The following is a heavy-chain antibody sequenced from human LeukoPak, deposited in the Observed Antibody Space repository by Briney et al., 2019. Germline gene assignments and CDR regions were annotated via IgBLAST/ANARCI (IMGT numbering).Heavy chain of an antibody. Sequence: TSETLSLTCTVSGGSISSYYWSWIRQPPGKGLEWIGYIYYSRSTNYNPSLKSRVTISVDTSKNQFSLKLSSVTAADTAVYYCARSYGSGSYRYWGQGTLVTVSS. CDR2: IYYSRST. V-gene: IGHV4-59*01. D-gene: IGHD3-10*01. CDR3: ARSYGSGSYRY. CDR1: GGSISSYY. J-gene: IGHJ4*02.